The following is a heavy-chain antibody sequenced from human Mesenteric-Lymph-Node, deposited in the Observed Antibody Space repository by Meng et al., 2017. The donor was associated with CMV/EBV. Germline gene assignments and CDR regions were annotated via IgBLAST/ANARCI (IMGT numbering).Heavy chain of an antibody. CDR3: ARGSDIPVNNY. D-gene: IGHD2-15*01. CDR1: GGSFSGYY. J-gene: IGHJ4*02. CDR2: INHSGVP. V-gene: IGHV4-34*01. Sequence: QVQLQQWGAGLLKPSETLPLTCAVYGGSFSGYYWSWIRQPPGKGLEWIGGINHSGVPNYNPSLKSRVTISLDRSKNQFSLKLSSVTAEDTAVYYCARGSDIPVNNYWGQGTLVTVSS.